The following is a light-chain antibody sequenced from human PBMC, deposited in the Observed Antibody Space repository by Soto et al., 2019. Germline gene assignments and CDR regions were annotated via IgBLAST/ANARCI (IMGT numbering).Light chain of an antibody. V-gene: IGKV2-28*01. CDR2: LGS. CDR1: QILLHSNGYNY. J-gene: IGKJ1*01. Sequence: DIVMTHSPLSLPVTPGEPASISCRSSQILLHSNGYNYLDWYLQKPGQSPQLLIYLGSNRASGVPDRFSGSGSGTDFTLKISRVEAEDVGVYYCMQPLQSWTFGQGTKGDIK. CDR3: MQPLQSWT.